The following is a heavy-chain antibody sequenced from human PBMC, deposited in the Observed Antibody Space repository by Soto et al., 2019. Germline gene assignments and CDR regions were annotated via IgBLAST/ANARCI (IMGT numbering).Heavy chain of an antibody. CDR1: GFTFSNAW. Sequence: EVQLVESGGGLVKPGGSLRLSCAASGFTFSNAWMNWVRQAPGKGLEWVGRIKSKTDGGTTDYAAPVKGRFTISRDDSKNTLYLKMNSLKTEDTAVYYCTTQQGGGSDFWSGYYYYYYYGMDVWGQGTTVTVSS. V-gene: IGHV3-15*07. CDR2: IKSKTDGGTT. CDR3: TTQQGGGSDFWSGYYYYYYYGMDV. D-gene: IGHD3-3*01. J-gene: IGHJ6*02.